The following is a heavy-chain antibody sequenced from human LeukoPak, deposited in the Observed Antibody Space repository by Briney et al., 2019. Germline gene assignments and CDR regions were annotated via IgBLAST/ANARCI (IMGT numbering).Heavy chain of an antibody. V-gene: IGHV1-2*02. CDR1: GYTFTGYY. CDR2: INPNSGGT. Sequence: ASVKVSCKASGYTFTGYYMHWVRQAPGQGLEWMGWINPNSGGTNYAQKFQGRVTMTRDTSISTAYMELSRLRSDDTAVYYCARAPDFWSSYFHVWGQGTLVTVSS. J-gene: IGHJ4*02. CDR3: ARAPDFWSSYFHV. D-gene: IGHD3-3*01.